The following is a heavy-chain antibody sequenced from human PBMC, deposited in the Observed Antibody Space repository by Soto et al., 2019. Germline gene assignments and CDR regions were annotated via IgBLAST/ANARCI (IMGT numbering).Heavy chain of an antibody. Sequence: SETLSLTSAVSGTSIRSYFWSWIRQPAGKGLEWIGHIYNSGSTNYNPSLKRRVTMSVETTKNQFSLKLNSVTAADTALYYGARGCSGGTCPRDYWGRGTMVTVSS. J-gene: IGHJ4*02. V-gene: IGHV4-4*07. D-gene: IGHD2-15*01. CDR1: GTSIRSYF. CDR3: ARGCSGGTCPRDY. CDR2: IYNSGST.